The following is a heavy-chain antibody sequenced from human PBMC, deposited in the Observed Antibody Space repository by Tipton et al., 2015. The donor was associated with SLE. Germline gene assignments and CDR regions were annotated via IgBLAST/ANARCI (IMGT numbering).Heavy chain of an antibody. D-gene: IGHD2-15*01. CDR1: GGSISSSSYY. J-gene: IGHJ4*02. V-gene: IGHV4-39*07. CDR2: INHSGST. CDR3: ARGPAFGRKKSYFDY. Sequence: LRLSCTVSGGSISSSSYYWGWIRQPPGKGLEWIGSINHSGSTNYNPSLKSRVTISVDTSKNQFSLKLSSVTAADTAVYYCARGPAFGRKKSYFDYWGQGTLVTVSS.